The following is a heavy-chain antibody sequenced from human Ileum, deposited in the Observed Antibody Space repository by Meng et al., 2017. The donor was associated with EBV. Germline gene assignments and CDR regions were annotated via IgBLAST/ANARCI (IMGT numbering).Heavy chain of an antibody. CDR3: ARGNKVSDRGFDY. D-gene: IGHD3-10*01. Sequence: QVRLQEWGAGVLKPSETLSLTCAVYGGSFSGYYWSWIRQPPGKGLEWIGEINHSGSTNYNPSLKSRVTISVDTSKNQFSLKLSSVTAADTAVYYCARGNKVSDRGFDYWGQGTLVTVSS. V-gene: IGHV4-34*01. CDR2: INHSGST. CDR1: GGSFSGYY. J-gene: IGHJ4*02.